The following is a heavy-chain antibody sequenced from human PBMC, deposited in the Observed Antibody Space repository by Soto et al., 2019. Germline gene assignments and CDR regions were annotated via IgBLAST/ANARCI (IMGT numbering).Heavy chain of an antibody. J-gene: IGHJ6*03. Sequence: SETLSLTCTVSGGSISSGGYYWSWIRQHPGKGLEWIGYIYYSGSTYYNPSLKSRVTISVDTSKNQFSLKLSSVTAADTAVYYCARAPLDYSDPGYYMDVWGKGTTVTVSS. CDR2: IYYSGST. D-gene: IGHD4-17*01. CDR1: GGSISSGGYY. V-gene: IGHV4-31*03. CDR3: ARAPLDYSDPGYYMDV.